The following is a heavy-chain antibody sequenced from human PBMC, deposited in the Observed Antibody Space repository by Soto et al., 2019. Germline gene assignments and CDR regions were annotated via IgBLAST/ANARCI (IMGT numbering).Heavy chain of an antibody. V-gene: IGHV3-7*01. J-gene: IGHJ4*01. CDR1: GFTFTSYY. Sequence: EVQLVESGGGLVQPGGSLRLSCAASGFTFTSYYMSWVRQAQGKGLEWVANINEDGSERYYVDSVKGRFTVSRDNAKNSLYLQMNSLRAEDTAIYYCAKWGGGGSDYWGQDPWSPSPQ. CDR3: AKWGGGGSDY. D-gene: IGHD1-26*01. CDR2: INEDGSER.